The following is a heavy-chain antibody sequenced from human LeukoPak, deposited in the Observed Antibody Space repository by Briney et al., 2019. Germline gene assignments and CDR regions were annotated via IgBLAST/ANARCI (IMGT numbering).Heavy chain of an antibody. Sequence: PGGSLRLSCAASGFTVSSNYMSWVRQAPGKGLEWVSVIYSGGSTYYADSVKGRFTISRDNSKNTLYLQMNSLRAEDKAVYYCAREPSTVNTKPYGMDVWGKGTTVTVSS. CDR1: GFTVSSNY. J-gene: IGHJ6*04. CDR3: AREPSTVNTKPYGMDV. V-gene: IGHV3-66*02. CDR2: IYSGGST. D-gene: IGHD4-11*01.